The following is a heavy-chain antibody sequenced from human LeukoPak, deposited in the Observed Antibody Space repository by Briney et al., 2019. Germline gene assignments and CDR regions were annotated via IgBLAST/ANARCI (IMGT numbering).Heavy chain of an antibody. CDR2: INHSGST. Sequence: SETLSLTCAVYGGSFSGYYWSWIRQPPGKGLEWIGEINHSGSTNYNPSLKSRVTISVDTSKNQFSLKLSSATAADTAVYYCARGTTDSSGYYRTRYINWFDPWGQGTLVTVSS. CDR3: ARGTTDSSGYYRTRYINWFDP. J-gene: IGHJ5*02. CDR1: GGSFSGYY. D-gene: IGHD3-22*01. V-gene: IGHV4-34*01.